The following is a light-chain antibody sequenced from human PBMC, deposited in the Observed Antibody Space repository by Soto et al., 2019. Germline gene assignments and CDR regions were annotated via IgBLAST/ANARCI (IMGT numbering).Light chain of an antibody. Sequence: DIQVTQIPSSPSASVGDRITITCRASQAIGNYLAWYQQKPGKVPKLLIYAASTLQSGIPSRFSGSRSGTDVTITVSRLQPEEVATDYGPNYNCVALTCGPGPKV. CDR2: AAS. CDR1: QAIGNY. J-gene: IGKJ3*01. CDR3: PNYNCVALT. V-gene: IGKV1-27*01.